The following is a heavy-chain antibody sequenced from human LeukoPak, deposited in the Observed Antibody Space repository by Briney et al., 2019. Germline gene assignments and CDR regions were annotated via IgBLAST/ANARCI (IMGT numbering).Heavy chain of an antibody. Sequence: GGSLRLSCAASGFTFDDYAMHWVRQAPGKGLEWVSGISWNSGSIGYADSVKGRFTISRDNAKNSLYPQMNSLRAEDMALYYCAKSRGYCSSTSCSLHDAFDIRGQGTMVTVSS. D-gene: IGHD2-2*03. V-gene: IGHV3-9*03. CDR2: ISWNSGSI. CDR1: GFTFDDYA. CDR3: AKSRGYCSSTSCSLHDAFDI. J-gene: IGHJ3*02.